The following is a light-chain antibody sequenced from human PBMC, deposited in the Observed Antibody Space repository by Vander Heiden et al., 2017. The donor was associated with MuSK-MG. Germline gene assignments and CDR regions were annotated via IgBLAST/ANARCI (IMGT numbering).Light chain of an antibody. CDR2: GAA. CDR1: QSVSSN. Sequence: EIVMTQSPATLSVSPGERATLSCRASQSVSSNLAWYQQKPGQAPRLLIDGAATRATGIPDRFSGSGSGTEFTLTISSLQYEDFAVYYWQQYNNWLTFGGGTKVEIK. V-gene: IGKV3-15*01. J-gene: IGKJ4*01. CDR3: QQYNNWLT.